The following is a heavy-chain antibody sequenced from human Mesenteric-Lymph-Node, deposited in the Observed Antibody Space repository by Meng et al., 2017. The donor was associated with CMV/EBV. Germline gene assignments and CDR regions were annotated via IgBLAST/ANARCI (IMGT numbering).Heavy chain of an antibody. CDR2: ISESGRTI. CDR3: AVTYYYDSGGYSHYDY. D-gene: IGHD3-22*01. CDR1: GFTFHNFE. V-gene: IGHV3-48*03. Sequence: GGSLRLSCAASGFTFHNFEMNWVRQAPGKGLEWLSYISESGRTIRYADSVKGRFTVSRDNAKNTLYLHMNSLRAEDTAVYYCAVTYYYDSGGYSHYDYWGQGTLVTVSS. J-gene: IGHJ4*02.